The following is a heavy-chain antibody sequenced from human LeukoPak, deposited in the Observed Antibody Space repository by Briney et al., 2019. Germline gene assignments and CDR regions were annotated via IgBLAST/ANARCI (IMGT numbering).Heavy chain of an antibody. CDR2: IIPIFGTA. D-gene: IGHD6-13*01. J-gene: IGHJ3*02. V-gene: IGHV1-69*13. Sequence: GASVKVSCKASGGTFSSYAISWVRQAPGQGLEWMGGIIPIFGTANYAQKFQGRVTITADESTSTAYMELSSLRSEDTAVYYCAGKWNIAAAGFDAFDIWGQGTMDTVSS. CDR1: GGTFSSYA. CDR3: AGKWNIAAAGFDAFDI.